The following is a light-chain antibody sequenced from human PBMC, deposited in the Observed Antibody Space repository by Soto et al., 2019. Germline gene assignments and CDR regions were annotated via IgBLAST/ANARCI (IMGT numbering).Light chain of an antibody. CDR2: GAS. V-gene: IGKV3-20*01. CDR3: QQFGGSPRT. J-gene: IGKJ1*01. CDR1: QSVSSSY. Sequence: EIVLTQSPGTLSLSPGERATLSCRASQSVSSSYLAWYQQKPGQAPRLLIYGASIRATGIPDRFSGSGSGTDFALIISRLEPEDAAVYYCQQFGGSPRTFGQGTRVEIK.